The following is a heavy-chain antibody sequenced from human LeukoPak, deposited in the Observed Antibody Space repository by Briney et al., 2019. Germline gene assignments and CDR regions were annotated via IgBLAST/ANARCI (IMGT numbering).Heavy chain of an antibody. CDR2: IYYSGST. J-gene: IGHJ3*02. CDR1: GGSISSYY. CDR3: AREHEDAFDI. Sequence: SETLSLTCTVSGGSISSYYWSWIRQPPGKGLEWIGYIYYSGSTNYNPSLKSRVTISVDTSKNQFSLKLSSVTAAGTAVYYCAREHEDAFDIWGQGTMVTVSS. V-gene: IGHV4-59*01.